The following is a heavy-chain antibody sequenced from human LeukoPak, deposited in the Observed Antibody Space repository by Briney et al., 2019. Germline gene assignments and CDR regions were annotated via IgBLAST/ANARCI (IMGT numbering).Heavy chain of an antibody. CDR2: IIPIFGTA. CDR3: ASRAYDSSGYYPHYFDY. V-gene: IGHV1-69*13. CDR1: GGTFSSYA. Sequence: ASVKVSCKASGGTFSSYAISWVRQAPGQGLEWTGGIIPIFGTANYAQKFQGRVTITADESTSTAYMELSSLRSEDTAVYYCASRAYDSSGYYPHYFDYWGQGTLVTVSS. D-gene: IGHD3-22*01. J-gene: IGHJ4*02.